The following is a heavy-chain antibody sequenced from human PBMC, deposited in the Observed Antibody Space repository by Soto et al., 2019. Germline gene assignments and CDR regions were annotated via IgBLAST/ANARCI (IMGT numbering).Heavy chain of an antibody. CDR2: IYYSGST. V-gene: IGHV4-59*01. CDR3: ARVLSYSSSSGAGHEYYGMDG. CDR1: SGCISSYY. Sequence: EPLSLTCTYSSGCISSYYWAWIRQPPGKGLELIGYIYYSGSTNYNPSLKSRVTISVDTSKNQFSLKLSSVTAADTAVYYCARVLSYSSSSGAGHEYYGMDGWGQGTTVTVSS. J-gene: IGHJ6*02. D-gene: IGHD6-6*01.